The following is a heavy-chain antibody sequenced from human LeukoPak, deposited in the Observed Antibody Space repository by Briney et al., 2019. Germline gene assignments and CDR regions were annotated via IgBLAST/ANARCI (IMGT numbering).Heavy chain of an antibody. J-gene: IGHJ4*02. V-gene: IGHV4-61*08. CDR2: IYHSGST. CDR3: ARGYYDFWSGHMDYYFDC. D-gene: IGHD3-3*01. Sequence: SETLSLTCTVSGGSISSGGYYWSWIRQPPGKGLEWIGYIYHSGSTYYNPSLKSRVTISVDTSKNQFSLKLSSVTAADTAVYYCARGYYDFWSGHMDYYFDCWGQGTLVTVSS. CDR1: GGSISSGGYY.